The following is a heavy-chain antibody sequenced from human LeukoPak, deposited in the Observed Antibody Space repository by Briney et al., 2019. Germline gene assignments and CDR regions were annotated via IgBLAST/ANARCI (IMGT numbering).Heavy chain of an antibody. V-gene: IGHV3-21*01. D-gene: IGHD3-10*01. CDR3: VRAHHPGGWFDP. Sequence: GGSLRLSCAASGFTFITYSMNWVRQAPGKGLEWVSSISSSSSYIYYADSVRGRFTISRDNPKNSLYLQMNSLTAEDTAVHYCVRAHHPGGWFDPWGQGTLVTVSS. CDR2: ISSSSSYI. CDR1: GFTFITYS. J-gene: IGHJ5*02.